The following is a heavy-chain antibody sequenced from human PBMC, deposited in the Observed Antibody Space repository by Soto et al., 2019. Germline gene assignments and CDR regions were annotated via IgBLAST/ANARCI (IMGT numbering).Heavy chain of an antibody. J-gene: IGHJ4*02. Sequence: EVQLLESGGGLVQPGGSLRLSCAASGFTFSSYAMSWVRQAPGKGLEWVSAISGSGGSTYYADSVKGRFTISRDNSKNTLYLQMNCLRAEDTAVYYCAKAYGDVRYYFDYWGQGTLVTVSS. V-gene: IGHV3-23*01. CDR2: ISGSGGST. CDR3: AKAYGDVRYYFDY. CDR1: GFTFSSYA. D-gene: IGHD4-17*01.